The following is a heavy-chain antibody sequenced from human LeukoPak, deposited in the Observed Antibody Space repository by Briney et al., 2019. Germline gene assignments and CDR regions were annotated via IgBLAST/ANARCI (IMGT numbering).Heavy chain of an antibody. Sequence: YWIGWVRQMPGKGLEWMGIVYPGDSDIRYSPSFQGQVTISADKSISTAYLQWSSLKASDTAMYYCARQISSGYSGYDADYWGQGTLVTVSS. CDR2: VYPGDSDI. J-gene: IGHJ4*02. CDR1: YW. V-gene: IGHV5-51*01. CDR3: ARQISSGYSGYDADY. D-gene: IGHD5-12*01.